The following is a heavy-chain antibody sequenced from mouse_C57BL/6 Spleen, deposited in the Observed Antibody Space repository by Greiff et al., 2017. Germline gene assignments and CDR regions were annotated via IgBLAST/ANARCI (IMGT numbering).Heavy chain of an antibody. J-gene: IGHJ1*03. CDR2: IDPSDSYT. Sequence: QVQLQQPGAELVKPGASVKLSCKASGYTFTSYWMQWVKQRPGQGLEWIGEIDPSDSYTNYNQQFKGKATLTVDTSSSTAYMQLSSLTSEDSSVYYCATRCITTVVPHWYFDVWGTGTTVTVSS. V-gene: IGHV1-50*01. CDR3: ATRCITTVVPHWYFDV. CDR1: GYTFTSYW. D-gene: IGHD1-1*01.